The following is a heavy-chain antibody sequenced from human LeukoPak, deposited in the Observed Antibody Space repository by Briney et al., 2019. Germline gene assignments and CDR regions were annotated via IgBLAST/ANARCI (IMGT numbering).Heavy chain of an antibody. Sequence: GASVKVSCKASGDTFTSYGISWVRQAPGQGLEWMGRIIPIFGIANYAQKFQGRVTITADKSTSTAYMELSSLRSEDTAVYYCARGIFDGDFWSGYYSGWGQGTLVTVSS. CDR1: GDTFTSYG. CDR3: ARGIFDGDFWSGYYSG. CDR2: IIPIFGIA. V-gene: IGHV1-69*04. J-gene: IGHJ4*02. D-gene: IGHD3-3*01.